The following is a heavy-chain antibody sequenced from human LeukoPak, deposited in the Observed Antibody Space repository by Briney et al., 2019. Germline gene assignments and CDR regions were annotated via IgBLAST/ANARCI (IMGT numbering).Heavy chain of an antibody. Sequence: SETLSLTRAVYGGSFSGYYWSWIRQPPGKGLEWIGEINHSGSTNYNPSLKSRVTISVDTSKNQFSLKLSSVTAADTAVYYCARVRITMIVVVITPDAFDIWGQGTMVTVSS. CDR3: ARVRITMIVVVITPDAFDI. J-gene: IGHJ3*02. CDR2: INHSGST. D-gene: IGHD3-22*01. V-gene: IGHV4-34*01. CDR1: GGSFSGYY.